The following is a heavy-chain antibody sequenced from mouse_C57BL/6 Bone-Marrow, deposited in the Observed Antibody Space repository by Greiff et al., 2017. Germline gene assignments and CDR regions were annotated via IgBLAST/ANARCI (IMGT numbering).Heavy chain of an antibody. D-gene: IGHD1-1*02. CDR2: IYPSDSET. V-gene: IGHV1-61*01. J-gene: IGHJ4*01. CDR1: GYTFTSYW. Sequence: QVQLQQPGAELVRPGSSVKLSCKASGYTFTSYWMDWVKQRPGQGLEWIGNIYPSDSETHYNQKFKDKATLTVDKSSSTASMQIRILTSEDYAVFYCARTGVYAMDYWGQGTSVTVSS. CDR3: ARTGVYAMDY.